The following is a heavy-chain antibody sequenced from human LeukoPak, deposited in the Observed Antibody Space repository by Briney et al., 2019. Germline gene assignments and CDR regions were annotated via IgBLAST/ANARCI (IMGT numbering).Heavy chain of an antibody. D-gene: IGHD3-3*01. CDR3: ARDYDFWSGYYPGYYYYGMDV. CDR1: GFTFSSYA. CDR2: ISSNGGST. J-gene: IGHJ6*02. V-gene: IGHV3-64*01. Sequence: GGSLRLSCAASGFTFSSYAMHWVRQAPGKGLEYVSAISSNGGSTYYANSVKGRFTISRDNSKNTLYLQMGSLRAEDMAVYYWARDYDFWSGYYPGYYYYGMDVWGQGTTVTVSS.